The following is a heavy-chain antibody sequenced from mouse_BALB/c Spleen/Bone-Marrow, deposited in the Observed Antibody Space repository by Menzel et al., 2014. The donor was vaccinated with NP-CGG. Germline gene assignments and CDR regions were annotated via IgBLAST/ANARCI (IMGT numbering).Heavy chain of an antibody. D-gene: IGHD1-1*01. Sequence: DVQLVESGGGLVQPRGSLRLSCATSGFTFTDYYMSWVRQPPGKALEWLGFIRNKANGYTTEYSASVKGRFTISRDNSQSILYLQMNILRTEDSATYYCARDRNYDINWYFDVWGAGTTVTVSS. J-gene: IGHJ1*01. CDR1: GFTFTDYY. CDR2: IRNKANGYTT. CDR3: ARDRNYDINWYFDV. V-gene: IGHV7-3*02.